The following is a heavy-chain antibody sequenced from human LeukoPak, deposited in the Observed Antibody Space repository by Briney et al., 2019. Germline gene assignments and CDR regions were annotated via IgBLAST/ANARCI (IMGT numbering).Heavy chain of an antibody. CDR2: IYSGGST. Sequence: PGGSLRLSCAASGFTVSSNYMSWVRQAPGKGLEWVSVIYSGGSTYYADSVKGRFTISRDNSKNTLYLQMNSLRAEDTAVYYCAREAVTTGYDYWGQGTLVTVSS. D-gene: IGHD4-17*01. CDR3: AREAVTTGYDY. CDR1: GFTVSSNY. V-gene: IGHV3-53*01. J-gene: IGHJ4*02.